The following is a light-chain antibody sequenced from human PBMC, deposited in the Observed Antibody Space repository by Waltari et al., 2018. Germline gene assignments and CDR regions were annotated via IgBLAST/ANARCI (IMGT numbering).Light chain of an antibody. V-gene: IGLV2-11*01. CDR1: SSDVGGYNY. Sequence: QSALTQPRSVSGSPGQSVTISCTGTSSDVGGYNYVSWYQQHPGKAPKLMIYDVRKRPSGVLGRFAGSKSGNTASLTISGLQAEDEADYYCCSYAGSYTLVFGGGTKLTVL. CDR2: DVR. CDR3: CSYAGSYTLV. J-gene: IGLJ3*02.